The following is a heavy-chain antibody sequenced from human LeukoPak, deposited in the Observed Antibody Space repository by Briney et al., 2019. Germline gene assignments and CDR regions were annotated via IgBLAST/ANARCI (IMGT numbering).Heavy chain of an antibody. CDR1: GFTFNSYA. J-gene: IGHJ5*01. V-gene: IGHV3-23*01. CDR2: MSVSGYNT. Sequence: PGGSLTLSCAASGFTFNSYAMSWVRQVPGKGLEWVSTMSVSGYNTYYADSVKGRFTISRDNSKNSLFLQMNSLRAEDTALYYCAKVQSLYSSGWYDSWGQGTRVTVSS. D-gene: IGHD6-19*01. CDR3: AKVQSLYSSGWYDS.